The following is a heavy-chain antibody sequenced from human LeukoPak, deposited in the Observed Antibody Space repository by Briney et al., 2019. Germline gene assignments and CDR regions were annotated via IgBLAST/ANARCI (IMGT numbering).Heavy chain of an antibody. J-gene: IGHJ6*04. Sequence: GGSLRLSCAASGFTFSSYGMNWVRQAPGKGLEWVSYISSSGSTIYYADSVKGRFTISRDNAKNSLYLQMNSLRAEDTAVYYCAELGITMIEGVWGKGTTVTISS. CDR1: GFTFSSYG. CDR2: ISSSGSTI. V-gene: IGHV3-48*04. D-gene: IGHD3-22*01. CDR3: AELGITMIEGV.